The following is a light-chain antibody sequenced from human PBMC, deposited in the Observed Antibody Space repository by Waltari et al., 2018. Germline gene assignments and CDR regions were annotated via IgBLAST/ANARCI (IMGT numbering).Light chain of an antibody. CDR3: SSYTNYNAIV. Sequence: QSALTQPASVSGYPGQSITISCTGTSSDVGGYDYVSWFQQHPGKAPKLLISDVSNRPSGLSKRFSGSKSGNTASLTISGLRAEDESDYYCSSYTNYNAIVFGGGTKLTVL. CDR2: DVS. V-gene: IGLV2-14*03. CDR1: SSDVGGYDY. J-gene: IGLJ2*01.